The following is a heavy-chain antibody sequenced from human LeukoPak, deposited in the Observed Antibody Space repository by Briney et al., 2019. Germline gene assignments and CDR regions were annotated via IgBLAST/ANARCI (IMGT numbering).Heavy chain of an antibody. D-gene: IGHD2-8*01. V-gene: IGHV3-66*04. CDR3: ARHLDVENCVSSTPVCYGVYCYSPDAGDDAFDI. CDR2: LYANGNT. Sequence: VGSLRLSCAASGLSVTTNYMTWVRQAPGKGLELVSLLYANGNTYYADSVRGRFIISRDNFRNTLHLQMNSLTVEDTALHYCARHLDVENCVSSTPVCYGVYCYSPDAGDDAFDIWGQGTMVTVSS. J-gene: IGHJ3*02. CDR1: GLSVTTNY.